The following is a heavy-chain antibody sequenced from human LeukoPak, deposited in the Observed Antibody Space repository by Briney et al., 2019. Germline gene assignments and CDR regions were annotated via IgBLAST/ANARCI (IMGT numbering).Heavy chain of an antibody. Sequence: PGGSLRLSCAASGFTFSSYAMSWVRQAPGKGLEWVSAISGSGGSTYYADSVKGRFTISRDNSKNTLYLQMNSLRAEDTAVYYCAKVEGRVPAATRTFDYWGQGTLVTVSS. D-gene: IGHD2-2*01. CDR1: GFTFSSYA. J-gene: IGHJ4*02. V-gene: IGHV3-23*01. CDR2: ISGSGGST. CDR3: AKVEGRVPAATRTFDY.